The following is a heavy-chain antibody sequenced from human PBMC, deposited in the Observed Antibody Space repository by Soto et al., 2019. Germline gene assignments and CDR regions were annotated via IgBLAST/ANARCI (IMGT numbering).Heavy chain of an antibody. J-gene: IGHJ6*03. CDR2: RKQDGSEK. CDR1: GFTFSSYW. CDR3: ARGTTLDIVVVPAYYYYYMDV. Sequence: EVQLVESGGGLVQPGGSLRLSCAASGFTFSSYWMSWVRQAPGKGLEWVANRKQDGSEKYYVDSVKGRFTISRDNAKNSLYLQMNRLSDEDTAVYYCARGTTLDIVVVPAYYYYYMDVWGKGTTVTVSS. D-gene: IGHD2-2*03. V-gene: IGHV3-7*01.